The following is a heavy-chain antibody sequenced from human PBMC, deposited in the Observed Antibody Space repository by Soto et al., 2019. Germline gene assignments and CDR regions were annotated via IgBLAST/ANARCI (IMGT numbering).Heavy chain of an antibody. CDR3: AAGALLNGMDV. CDR2: IIPIFGTA. V-gene: IGHV1-69*06. Sequence: SVKVSCKASGGTFSSYAISWVRQAPGQGLEWMGGIIPIFGTANYAQKFQGRVTITAEKSTSTAYMELSSLRSEDTAVYYCAAGALLNGMDVWGQGTKVTLSS. D-gene: IGHD2-15*01. J-gene: IGHJ6*02. CDR1: GGTFSSYA.